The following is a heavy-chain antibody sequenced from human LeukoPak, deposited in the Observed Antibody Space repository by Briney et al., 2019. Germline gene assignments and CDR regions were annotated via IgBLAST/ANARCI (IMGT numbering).Heavy chain of an antibody. J-gene: IGHJ4*02. D-gene: IGHD3-3*02. Sequence: PGGSLRLSCAASGFTVSSTYMSWVRQAPGQGLEWVSLIYSSGSTFYADSVQGRFTISRDNSKNTLYLQMNSLRAEDTAMYYCARDFSSFPNYFDFWGQGTLVTVSS. CDR2: IYSSGST. V-gene: IGHV3-53*01. CDR1: GFTVSSTY. CDR3: ARDFSSFPNYFDF.